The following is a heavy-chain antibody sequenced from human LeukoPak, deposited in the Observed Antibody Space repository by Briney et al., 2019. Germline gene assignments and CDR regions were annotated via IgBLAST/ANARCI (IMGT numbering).Heavy chain of an antibody. CDR3: ARDLGYSSGPNY. CDR2: ISGGSSFT. V-gene: IGHV3-21*01. CDR1: GFTFSSYA. D-gene: IGHD6-19*01. J-gene: IGHJ4*02. Sequence: GGSLRLSCAASGFTFSSYAMHWVRQAPGKGLEWVSYISGGSSFTYYVDSVKGRFTISRDNAKNSLYLQMNSLRAEDTAVYYCARDLGYSSGPNYWGQGTRVTVSS.